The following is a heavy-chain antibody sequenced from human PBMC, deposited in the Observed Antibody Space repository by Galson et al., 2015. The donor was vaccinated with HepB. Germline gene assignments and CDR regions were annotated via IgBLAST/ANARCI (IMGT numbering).Heavy chain of an antibody. CDR3: ARDFRPGEIVVVRGRFYYGMDV. CDR1: GFTFSSYA. D-gene: IGHD2-2*01. Sequence: SLRLSCAASGFTFSSYAMHWVRQAPGKGLEWVAVISYDGSNKYYADSVKGRFTISRDNSKNTLYLQMNSLRAEDTAVYYCARDFRPGEIVVVRGRFYYGMDVWGQGTTVTVSS. V-gene: IGHV3-30-3*01. CDR2: ISYDGSNK. J-gene: IGHJ6*02.